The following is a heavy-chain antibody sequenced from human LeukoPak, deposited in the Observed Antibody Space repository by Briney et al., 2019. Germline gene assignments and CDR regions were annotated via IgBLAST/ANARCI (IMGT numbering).Heavy chain of an antibody. J-gene: IGHJ4*02. CDR1: GFNFNNYV. CDR3: AKGYCVNDKCSNYDY. D-gene: IGHD2-8*01. CDR2: VSNSGGST. Sequence: GGSLRLSCAASGFNFNNYVMSWIRQAPGKGLEWVSVVSNSGGSTYYADSVKGRFTISRDNSKSTMYLQMNSLRAEDTAVYYCAKGYCVNDKCSNYDYWGQGTLVTVSS. V-gene: IGHV3-23*01.